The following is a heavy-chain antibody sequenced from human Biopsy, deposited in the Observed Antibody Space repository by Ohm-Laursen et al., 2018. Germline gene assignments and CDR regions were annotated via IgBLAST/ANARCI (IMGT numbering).Heavy chain of an antibody. D-gene: IGHD6-13*01. V-gene: IGHV1-8*01. J-gene: IGHJ4*02. CDR1: GYTFTNYD. CDR3: AREPFGQQLGPFDY. CDR2: VNPNSGNT. Sequence: VASVKVSCKASGYTFTNYDINWVRQAPGQGPEWMGWVNPNSGNTGYAQKLQGRVAMTRSTSISTAYMELSSLTSEDTAVYYCAREPFGQQLGPFDYWGQGALVIVSS.